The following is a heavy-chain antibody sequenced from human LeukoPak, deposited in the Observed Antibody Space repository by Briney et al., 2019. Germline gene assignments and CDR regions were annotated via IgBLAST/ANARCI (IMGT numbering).Heavy chain of an antibody. Sequence: GGSLRLSCAASGFTFSSYAMSWVRQAPGKGLEWVSAISGSGGSTYYADSVKGRFTISRDNSKNTLYLQMNSLRAEDTAVYYCATADRRGYRGYELKGFDYWGQGTLVTVSS. V-gene: IGHV3-23*01. D-gene: IGHD5-12*01. CDR1: GFTFSSYA. CDR3: ATADRRGYRGYELKGFDY. CDR2: ISGSGGST. J-gene: IGHJ4*02.